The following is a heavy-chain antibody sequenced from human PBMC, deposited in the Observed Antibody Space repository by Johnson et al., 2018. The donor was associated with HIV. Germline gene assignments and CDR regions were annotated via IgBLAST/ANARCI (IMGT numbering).Heavy chain of an antibody. J-gene: IGHJ3*02. CDR3: ARAITIVGVGGAFDI. V-gene: IGHV3-13*01. CDR2: IGTAGDT. D-gene: IGHD3-3*01. Sequence: VQLVESGGGLVQPGGSLRLSCAASGFIFSSYGMHWVRQATGKGLAWVSAIGTAGDTYYPGSVKGRFTISRENAKNPLYLQMNSLRAGDTAGYYCARAITIVGVGGAFDIWGQGTMVTVSS. CDR1: GFIFSSYG.